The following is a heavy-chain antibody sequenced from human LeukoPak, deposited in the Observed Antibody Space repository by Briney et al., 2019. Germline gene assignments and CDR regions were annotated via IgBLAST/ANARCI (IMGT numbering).Heavy chain of an antibody. CDR1: GFTFSSYE. Sequence: GGSLRLSSAASGFTFSSYEMNWVRQAPGKGLEWVSYISSSGSTIYYADSVKGRFTISRDNAKNSLYLQMNRLRAEDTAVYYCARVRGYCSGGSCYSGVLDYWGQGTLVTVSS. CDR2: ISSSGSTI. D-gene: IGHD2-15*01. V-gene: IGHV3-48*03. CDR3: ARVRGYCSGGSCYSGVLDY. J-gene: IGHJ4*02.